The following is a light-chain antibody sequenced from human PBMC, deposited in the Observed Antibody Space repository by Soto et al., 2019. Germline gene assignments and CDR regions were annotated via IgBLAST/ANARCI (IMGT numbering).Light chain of an antibody. Sequence: EIVLTQSPGTLSLSPGERATLSCRASQSVSSSYLAWYQQKLGQAPRLLIYGTSSRATGIPDRFSGSGSGTDFTLTISRLEPEDFAVCYCQQFGSSPFTFGPGTIVDVK. J-gene: IGKJ3*01. CDR3: QQFGSSPFT. CDR1: QSVSSSY. CDR2: GTS. V-gene: IGKV3-20*01.